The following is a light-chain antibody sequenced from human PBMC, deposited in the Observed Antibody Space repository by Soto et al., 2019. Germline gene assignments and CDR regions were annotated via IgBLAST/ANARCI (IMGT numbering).Light chain of an antibody. J-gene: IGLJ3*02. V-gene: IGLV1-51*01. CDR1: TSNIGNNY. CDR2: DNN. CDR3: VTWDGSLSGWV. Sequence: QSVLTQPPSGSAAPGQKGTIPRSGSTSNIGNNYVSWYQQLPGTAPKVLIYDNNKRPSGIPDRFSGSKSGTSATLGITGLQTGDEADYYCVTWDGSLSGWVFGGGTKLTVL.